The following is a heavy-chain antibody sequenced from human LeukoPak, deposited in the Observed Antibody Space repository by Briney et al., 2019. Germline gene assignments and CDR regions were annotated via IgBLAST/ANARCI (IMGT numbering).Heavy chain of an antibody. CDR1: GFTFWNYW. CDR3: ARGYSDWLR. CDR2: INLDGSET. V-gene: IGHV3-7*01. D-gene: IGHD4-11*01. Sequence: GGSPRPPFSASGFTFWNYWMNWVRQGPGGGLEWLANINLDGSETHFVDSVKGRFTISRDNAKNSLSLQMSGLRVEDTAVYYCARGYSDWLRWGQGTQVTVSS. J-gene: IGHJ4*02.